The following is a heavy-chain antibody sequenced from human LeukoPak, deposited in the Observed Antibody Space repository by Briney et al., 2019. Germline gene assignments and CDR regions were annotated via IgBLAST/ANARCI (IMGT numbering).Heavy chain of an antibody. CDR1: GFTFSSYS. D-gene: IGHD6-13*01. Sequence: GGSLRLSCAASGFTFSSYSMTWVRQAPGKGLEWVSSISSSSSYIYYADSVKGRFTISRDNAKNSLYLQMNSLRAEDTAVYYCARGDSSWYYFDYWGQGTLVTVSS. J-gene: IGHJ4*02. CDR3: ARGDSSWYYFDY. CDR2: ISSSSSYI. V-gene: IGHV3-21*01.